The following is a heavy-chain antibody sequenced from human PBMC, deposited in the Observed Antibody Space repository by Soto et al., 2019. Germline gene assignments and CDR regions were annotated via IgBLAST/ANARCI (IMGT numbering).Heavy chain of an antibody. Sequence: PGGSLRLSCATSDYTFRNYWMNWVRQAPGKGLEWVANIKPDGSATNYVDSVKGRFTINRDNVRNSVSLHMNSLRVEDTAVYFCFGGNGGPQWGQGTLVTVSS. CDR3: FGGNGGPQ. CDR1: DYTFRNYW. V-gene: IGHV3-7*03. D-gene: IGHD3-16*01. J-gene: IGHJ4*02. CDR2: IKPDGSAT.